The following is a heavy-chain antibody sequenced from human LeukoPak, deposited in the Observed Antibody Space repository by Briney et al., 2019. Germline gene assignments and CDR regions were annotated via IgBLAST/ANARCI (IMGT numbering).Heavy chain of an antibody. J-gene: IGHJ5*02. CDR3: ARDEAYYYASGSYIWFDP. CDR1: GGSINSGSYY. CDR2: IYTSGST. V-gene: IGHV4-61*09. D-gene: IGHD3-10*01. Sequence: SETLSLTCTVSGGSINSGSYYWSWIRQPAGKGLEWIGHIYTSGSTIYNPSLKSRLTISVDTSKNQFSLKLSSVTAADTAVYYCARDEAYYYASGSYIWFDPWGQGTLVTVSS.